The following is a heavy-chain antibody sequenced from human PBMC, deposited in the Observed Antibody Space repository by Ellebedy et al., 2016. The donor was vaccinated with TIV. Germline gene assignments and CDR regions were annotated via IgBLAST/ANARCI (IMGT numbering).Heavy chain of an antibody. D-gene: IGHD2/OR15-2a*01. CDR2: ISDDGTTT. V-gene: IGHV3-74*01. CDR3: ARAPLYASHYYYMDL. J-gene: IGHJ6*03. Sequence: GESLKISXAASGFTFTSYWMHWVRQVPGKGLVWVSRISDDGTTTTNYADSVKGRFTVSRDNAKNTLYLQMSSLRVEDTAVYYCARAPLYASHYYYMDLWGEGTTVTVS. CDR1: GFTFTSYW.